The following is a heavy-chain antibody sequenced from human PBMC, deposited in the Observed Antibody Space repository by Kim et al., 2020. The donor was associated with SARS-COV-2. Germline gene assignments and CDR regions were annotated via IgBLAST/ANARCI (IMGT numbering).Heavy chain of an antibody. CDR3: ARVYTPMVRSFYYFDY. D-gene: IGHD3-10*01. V-gene: IGHV4-31*03. CDR1: GGSISSGGYY. Sequence: SETLSLTCTVSGGSISSGGYYWSWIRQHPGKGLEWIGYIYYSGSTYYNPSLKSRVTISVDTSKNQFSLKLSSVTAADTAVYYCARVYTPMVRSFYYFDYWGQGTLVTVSS. CDR2: IYYSGST. J-gene: IGHJ4*02.